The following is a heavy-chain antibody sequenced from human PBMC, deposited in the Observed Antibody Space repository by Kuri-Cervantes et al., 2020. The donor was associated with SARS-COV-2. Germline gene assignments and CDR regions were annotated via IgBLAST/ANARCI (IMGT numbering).Heavy chain of an antibody. CDR1: GGTFSSYA. J-gene: IGHJ4*02. CDR3: ARDLPRWSYYRRFDY. V-gene: IGHV1-69*06. D-gene: IGHD1-26*01. CDR2: IIPIFGTA. Sequence: SVKVSCKASGGTFSSYAISWVRQAPGQGLEWMGGIIPIFGTANYAQKFQGRVTITADKSTSTAYMELSSLRSEDTAVYYCARDLPRWSYYRRFDYWGQGTLVTVSS.